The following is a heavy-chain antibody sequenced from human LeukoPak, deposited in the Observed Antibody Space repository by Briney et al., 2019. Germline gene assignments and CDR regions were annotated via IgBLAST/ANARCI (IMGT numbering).Heavy chain of an antibody. CDR2: IYDSGIA. Sequence: SETLSLTCFVSGDSITSGGYSWSWIRQPPGKGLEWVGYIYDSGIAFYNPSLKSRVTMSVDTSKNHFFLNLRSVTAADTAVYYCARRGGDMPARGFMDVWGKGTTVTVSS. J-gene: IGHJ6*03. CDR1: GDSITSGGYS. D-gene: IGHD3-16*01. V-gene: IGHV4-30-4*07. CDR3: ARRGGDMPARGFMDV.